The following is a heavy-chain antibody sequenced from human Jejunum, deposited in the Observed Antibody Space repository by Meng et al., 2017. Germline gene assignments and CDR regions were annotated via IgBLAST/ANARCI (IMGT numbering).Heavy chain of an antibody. D-gene: IGHD7-27*01. J-gene: IGHJ2*01. Sequence: QRQLQQSGHGLGKPSPPPSLPCAISGDSVSSNSAAWNWIRQSPSRGLEWLGRTYYRSKWFNDYAVSVKSRITINPDTSKNQFSLQLNSVTPEDTAVYFCARVRTGDRRYFDFWGPGTLVTVSS. CDR2: TYYRSKWFN. CDR3: ARVRTGDRRYFDF. V-gene: IGHV6-1*01. CDR1: GDSVSSNSAA.